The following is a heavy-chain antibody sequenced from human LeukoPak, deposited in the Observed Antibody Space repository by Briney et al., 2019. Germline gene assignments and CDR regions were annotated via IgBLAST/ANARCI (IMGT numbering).Heavy chain of an antibody. V-gene: IGHV3-23*01. CDR2: ISGSGGST. Sequence: GGSPRLSCAASGFTFSSYAMSWVRQAPGKGLEWVSAISGSGGSTYYADSVKGRFTISRDNSKNTLYLRMNSLRADDTAVYYCAKDHTSLGGLDYWGQGTLVTVSS. D-gene: IGHD2-2*01. CDR3: AKDHTSLGGLDY. J-gene: IGHJ4*02. CDR1: GFTFSSYA.